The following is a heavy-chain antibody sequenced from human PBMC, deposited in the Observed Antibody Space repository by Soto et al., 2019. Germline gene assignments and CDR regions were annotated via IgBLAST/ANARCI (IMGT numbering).Heavy chain of an antibody. J-gene: IGHJ5*02. V-gene: IGHV4-39*01. Sequence: SETLSLTCTVSGGSISSSSYYWGWIRQPPGKGLEWIGSIYYSGSTYYNPSLKSRVTISVDTSKNQFSLKLSSVTAADTAVYYCARRGPRGYYGSGTWFDPSGQVTLVTVSS. CDR3: ARRGPRGYYGSGTWFDP. D-gene: IGHD3-10*01. CDR1: GGSISSSSYY. CDR2: IYYSGST.